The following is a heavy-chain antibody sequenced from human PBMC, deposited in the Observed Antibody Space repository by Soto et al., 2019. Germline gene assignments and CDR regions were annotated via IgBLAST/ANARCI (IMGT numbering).Heavy chain of an antibody. CDR3: ARVSMGEVVAPRAFDI. CDR1: GGSISSGDYY. V-gene: IGHV4-30-4*01. Sequence: TLSLTCTVSGGSISSGDYYWSWIRQPPGKGLEWIGYIYYSGSTYYNPSLKSRVTISVDTSKNQFSLKLSSVTAADTAVYYCARVSMGEVVAPRAFDIWGQGIMVTVSS. D-gene: IGHD3-22*01. J-gene: IGHJ3*02. CDR2: IYYSGST.